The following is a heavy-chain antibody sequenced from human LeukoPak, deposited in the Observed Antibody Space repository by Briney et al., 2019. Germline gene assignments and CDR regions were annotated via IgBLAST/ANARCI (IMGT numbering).Heavy chain of an antibody. CDR2: INPSGGST. J-gene: IGHJ4*02. Sequence: GASVKVSCTASGYTFTNYYMHWVRQAPGQGLEWMGLINPSGGSTSYAQKFQGRVTMTRDTSTSTVYMELSSLRSEDTAVYYCASSPGGVRYFGWSKHFDYWGQGTLVTVSS. CDR3: ASSPGGVRYFGWSKHFDY. V-gene: IGHV1-46*01. CDR1: GYTFTNYY. D-gene: IGHD3-9*01.